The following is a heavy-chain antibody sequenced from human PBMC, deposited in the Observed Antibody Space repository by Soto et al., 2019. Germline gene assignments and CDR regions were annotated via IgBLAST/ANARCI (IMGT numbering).Heavy chain of an antibody. Sequence: QVQLVQSGAEVKNPGSSVKVSCKASGGTFSSYAISWVRQAPGQGLEWMGGIIPIFGTANYAQKFQGRVTITADESTSTAYMELSSLRSEDTAVYYCARDRDGYPLGRGYFDYWGQGTLVTVSS. CDR2: IIPIFGTA. V-gene: IGHV1-69*01. D-gene: IGHD5-12*01. J-gene: IGHJ4*02. CDR3: ARDRDGYPLGRGYFDY. CDR1: GGTFSSYA.